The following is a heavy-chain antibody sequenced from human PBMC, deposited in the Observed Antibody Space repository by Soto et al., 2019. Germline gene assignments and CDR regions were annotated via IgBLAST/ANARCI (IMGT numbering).Heavy chain of an antibody. J-gene: IGHJ4*02. D-gene: IGHD2-15*01. CDR2: IYYSGST. CDR1: GGSISSYY. CDR3: ARGTLLLLFDY. Sequence: SETLSLTCTVSGGSISSYYWSWIRQPPGKGLEWIGYIYYSGSTNCNPSLKSRVTISVDTSKNQFSLKLSSVTAADTAVYYCARGTLLLLFDYWGQGTLVTVSS. V-gene: IGHV4-59*01.